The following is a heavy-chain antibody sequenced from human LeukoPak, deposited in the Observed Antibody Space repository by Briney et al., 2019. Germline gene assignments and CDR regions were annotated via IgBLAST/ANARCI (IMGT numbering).Heavy chain of an antibody. CDR3: ARGPGVWGSYRSYYFDY. CDR1: GGSFSGYY. J-gene: IGHJ4*02. Sequence: PSETLSLTCAVYGGSFSGYYWSWIRQLPGKGLELIGEINHSGSTNYNPSLKSRVTISVDTSKNQFSLKLSSVTAADTAVYYCARGPGVWGSYRSYYFDYWGQGTLVTVSS. V-gene: IGHV4-34*01. CDR2: INHSGST. D-gene: IGHD3-16*02.